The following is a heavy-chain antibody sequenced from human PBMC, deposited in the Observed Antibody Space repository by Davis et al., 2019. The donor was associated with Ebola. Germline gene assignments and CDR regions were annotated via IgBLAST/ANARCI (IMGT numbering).Heavy chain of an antibody. CDR3: ARDGGYGDYRFDY. CDR1: GFTFSSYS. V-gene: IGHV3-23*01. J-gene: IGHJ4*02. Sequence: PGGSLRLSCAASGFTFSSYSMNWVRQAPGKGLEWVSAISGSGGSTYYADSVKGRLTISRDNSKNTLYLQMNSLRAEDTAVYYCARDGGYGDYRFDYWGQGTLVTVSS. CDR2: ISGSGGST. D-gene: IGHD4-17*01.